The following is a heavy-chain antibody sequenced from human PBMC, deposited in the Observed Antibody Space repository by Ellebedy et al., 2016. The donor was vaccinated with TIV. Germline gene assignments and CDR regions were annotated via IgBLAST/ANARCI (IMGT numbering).Heavy chain of an antibody. J-gene: IGHJ3*02. CDR2: ISAYNGNT. CDR1: GYTFTSYG. V-gene: IGHV1-18*01. Sequence: ASVKVSCKASGYTFTSYGISWVRQAPGQGLEWMGWISAYNGNTNYAQKLQGRVTMTTDTSTSTAYMELRSLRSDDTAVYYCATATGHIVVVTAIPSAFDIWGQGTMVTVSS. CDR3: ATATGHIVVVTAIPSAFDI. D-gene: IGHD2-21*02.